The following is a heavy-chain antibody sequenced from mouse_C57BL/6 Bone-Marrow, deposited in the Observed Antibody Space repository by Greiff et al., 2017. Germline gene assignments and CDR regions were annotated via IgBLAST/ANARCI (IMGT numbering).Heavy chain of an antibody. Sequence: QVQLQQSGAELVRPGTSVKVSCKASGYAFTNYLLEWVKQRPGQGLEWIGVVNPGSGGTNYNEKFKGKATLTADKSSSTAYMQLSSLTSEDSAVYFCARSGTVVDYFDYWGQGTTLTVSS. D-gene: IGHD1-1*01. CDR2: VNPGSGGT. J-gene: IGHJ2*01. V-gene: IGHV1-54*01. CDR1: GYAFTNYL. CDR3: ARSGTVVDYFDY.